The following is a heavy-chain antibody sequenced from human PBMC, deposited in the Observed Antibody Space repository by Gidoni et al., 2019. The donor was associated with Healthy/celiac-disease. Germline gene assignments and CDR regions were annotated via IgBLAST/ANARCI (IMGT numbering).Heavy chain of an antibody. CDR3: AKAHYDILTGHHNWFDP. Sequence: EVQLLESGGGLVQPGGSLRLSCAASGVTFSSYAMSWVRQAPGKGLEWVSAIIGSGGSTYYADSVKGRFTISRDNSKNTLYLQMNSLRAEDTAVYYCAKAHYDILTGHHNWFDPWGQGTLVTVSS. J-gene: IGHJ5*02. V-gene: IGHV3-23*01. D-gene: IGHD3-9*01. CDR2: IIGSGGST. CDR1: GVTFSSYA.